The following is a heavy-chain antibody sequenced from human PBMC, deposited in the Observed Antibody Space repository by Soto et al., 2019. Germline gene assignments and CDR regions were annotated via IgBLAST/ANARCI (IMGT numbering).Heavy chain of an antibody. Sequence: PSETLSLTCSVSGGSLSSDSYYWSWIRQPPGKGLEWIGYIYYSGSTNYNPSLKSRVTISVDTSKNQFSLKLSSVTAADTAVYYCARRGSGYRDAFDIWGQGTMVTVS. CDR2: IYYSGST. V-gene: IGHV4-61*01. CDR3: ARRGSGYRDAFDI. D-gene: IGHD5-12*01. CDR1: GGSLSSDSYY. J-gene: IGHJ3*02.